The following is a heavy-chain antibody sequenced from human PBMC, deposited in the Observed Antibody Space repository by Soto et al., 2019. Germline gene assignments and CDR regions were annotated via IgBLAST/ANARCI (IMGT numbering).Heavy chain of an antibody. Sequence: QVQLQESGPGLVKPSETLSLTCTVSGGSITTYYWSWIRQPAGKGLEWIGRIYGSGTTNNNPSLKSRVTLSVDTSKNQFSLKLTSVTAADTAVYYCVGGDMAANHRVFSLDYWGQGTLVTVSS. J-gene: IGHJ4*02. V-gene: IGHV4-4*07. CDR1: GGSITTYY. CDR2: IYGSGTT. CDR3: VGGDMAANHRVFSLDY. D-gene: IGHD3-16*01.